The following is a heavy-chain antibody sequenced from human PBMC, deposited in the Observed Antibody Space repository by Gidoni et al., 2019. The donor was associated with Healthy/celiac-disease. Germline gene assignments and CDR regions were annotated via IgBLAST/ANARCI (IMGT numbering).Heavy chain of an antibody. V-gene: IGHV3-21*01. D-gene: IGHD4-17*01. Sequence: EVQLVESGGGLVKPGGSLRLSCADSGFTFSSYSMNWVRQAPGKGLEWVSSISSRSSYIYYADSVKGRFTISRDNAKNSLYLQMNSLRAEDTAVYYCARGRAGDGDWVGVYWGQGTLVTVSS. CDR1: GFTFSSYS. CDR3: ARGRAGDGDWVGVY. CDR2: ISSRSSYI. J-gene: IGHJ4*02.